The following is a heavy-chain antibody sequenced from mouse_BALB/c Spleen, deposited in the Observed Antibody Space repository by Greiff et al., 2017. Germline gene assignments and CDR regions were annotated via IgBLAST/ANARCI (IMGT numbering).Heavy chain of an antibody. Sequence: EVKLMESGGGLVKPGGSLKLSCAASGFTFSSYAMSWVRQSPEKRLEWVAEISSGGSYTYYPDTVTGRFTISRDNAKNTLYLEMSSLRSEDTAMYYCARYYGNPYAMDYWGQGTSVTVPS. CDR3: ARYYGNPYAMDY. J-gene: IGHJ4*01. D-gene: IGHD2-1*01. V-gene: IGHV5-9-4*01. CDR1: GFTFSSYA. CDR2: ISSGGSYT.